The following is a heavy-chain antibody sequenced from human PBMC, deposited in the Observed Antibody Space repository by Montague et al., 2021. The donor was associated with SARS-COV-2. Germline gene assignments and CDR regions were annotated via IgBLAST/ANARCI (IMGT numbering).Heavy chain of an antibody. Sequence: SETLSLTCTVSGDSISSLHYYWGWIRQSPGKGLEWIGNVFYRGXTXYXXXXRRRVTISVDTSKNQFALRLRSVTATDTAIYYCARRAGVVGDTRFDYWGQGILVPVSS. CDR2: VFYRGXT. J-gene: IGHJ4*01. V-gene: IGHV4-39*01. D-gene: IGHD1-26*01. CDR3: ARRAGVVGDTRFDY. CDR1: GDSISSLHYY.